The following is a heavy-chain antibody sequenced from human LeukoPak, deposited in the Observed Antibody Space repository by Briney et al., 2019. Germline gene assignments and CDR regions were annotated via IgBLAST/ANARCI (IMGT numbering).Heavy chain of an antibody. D-gene: IGHD3-22*01. CDR2: ISSGSSTI. Sequence: GGSLRLSCAASGFTFSSYSMNWVRQAPGKGLEWVSYISSGSSTIYYADSVKGRFTTSRDNAKNSLYLQMNSLRAEDTAVYYCARDLSPLTCYYDSSGYPWGQGTLVTVSS. V-gene: IGHV3-48*01. J-gene: IGHJ5*02. CDR1: GFTFSSYS. CDR3: ARDLSPLTCYYDSSGYP.